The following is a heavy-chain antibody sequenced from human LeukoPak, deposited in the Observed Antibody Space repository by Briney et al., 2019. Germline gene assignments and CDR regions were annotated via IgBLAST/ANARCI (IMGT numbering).Heavy chain of an antibody. CDR1: RFTFISSG. D-gene: IGHD5-18*01. CDR2: IVVGSGNT. Sequence: SVKVSCKASRFTFISSGMQWVRQARGQRLEWIGWIVVGSGNTNYAQKFQERVTITRDMSTSTAYMELSSLRSEDTAVYYCARDRGGGYSYGWFRAFDIWGQGTMVTVSS. CDR3: ARDRGGGYSYGWFRAFDI. V-gene: IGHV1-58*02. J-gene: IGHJ3*02.